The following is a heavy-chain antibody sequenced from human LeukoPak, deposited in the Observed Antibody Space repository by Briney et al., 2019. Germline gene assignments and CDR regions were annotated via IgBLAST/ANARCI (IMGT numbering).Heavy chain of an antibody. CDR2: ISSSGSAI. CDR3: AKDPQIRRFTGAFDI. CDR1: GFTFSSYE. V-gene: IGHV3-48*03. J-gene: IGHJ3*02. Sequence: HAGGSLRLSCAASGFTFSSYEMNWVRQAPGKGLEWVSYISSSGSAIYYADSVKGRFTISRDNSKNTLYLQMNSLRAEDTAVYYCAKDPQIRRFTGAFDIWGQGTMVTVSS. D-gene: IGHD3-16*01.